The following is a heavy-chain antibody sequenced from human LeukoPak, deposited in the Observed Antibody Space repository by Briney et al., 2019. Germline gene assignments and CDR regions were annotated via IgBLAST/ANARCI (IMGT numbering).Heavy chain of an antibody. CDR3: ASYCSSTSCYAGFDY. J-gene: IGHJ4*02. Sequence: GGSLRLSCAASGFTFSSYDMNWVRQAPGKGLEWISYISSSGSTIYYPYPVKGRFTISRDNAKNSLYLQMNSLRAEDTAVYYCASYCSSTSCYAGFDYWGQGTLVTVSS. D-gene: IGHD2-2*01. CDR2: ISSSGSTI. V-gene: IGHV3-48*03. CDR1: GFTFSSYD.